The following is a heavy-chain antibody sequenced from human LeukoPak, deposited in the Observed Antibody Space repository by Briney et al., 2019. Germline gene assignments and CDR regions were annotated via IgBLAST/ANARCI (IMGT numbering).Heavy chain of an antibody. CDR2: IYYSGST. CDR3: ARAVLVATSYWFDP. V-gene: IGHV4-59*01. CDR1: GGSISSYY. J-gene: IGHJ5*02. D-gene: IGHD5-12*01. Sequence: TSETLSLTCTVSGGSISSYYWSWIRQPPGKGLEWIGYIYYSGSTNYNPSLKSRVTISVDTSKNQFSLKLSSVTAVDTAVYYCARAVLVATSYWFDPWGQGTLVTVSS.